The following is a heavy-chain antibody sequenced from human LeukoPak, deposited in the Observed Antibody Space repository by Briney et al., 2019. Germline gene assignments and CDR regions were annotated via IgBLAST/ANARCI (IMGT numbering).Heavy chain of an antibody. Sequence: GGSLRLSCAASGFTFSSYAMSWVRQAPGKGLEWVSAISGSGGSTYYADSVKGRFTISRDNSENTLYLQMNSLRAEDTAVYYCAKVVVPAAPLYYYYYMDVWGKGTTVTVSS. J-gene: IGHJ6*03. CDR1: GFTFSSYA. D-gene: IGHD2-2*01. V-gene: IGHV3-23*01. CDR2: ISGSGGST. CDR3: AKVVVPAAPLYYYYYMDV.